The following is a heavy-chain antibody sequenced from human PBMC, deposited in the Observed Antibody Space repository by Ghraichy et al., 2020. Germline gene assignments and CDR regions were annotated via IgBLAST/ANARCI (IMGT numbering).Heavy chain of an antibody. CDR3: AYGAYDSSGYYYFDY. V-gene: IGHV1-2*02. Sequence: ASVKVSCKASGYTFTGYSIHWVRQAPGQGLEWMGWINPNSGGTNYAQKFQGRVTMTRDTSISTAYMELSRLRSDDTAMYYCAYGAYDSSGYYYFDYWGQGTLVTVSS. CDR1: GYTFTGYS. D-gene: IGHD3-22*01. CDR2: INPNSGGT. J-gene: IGHJ4*02.